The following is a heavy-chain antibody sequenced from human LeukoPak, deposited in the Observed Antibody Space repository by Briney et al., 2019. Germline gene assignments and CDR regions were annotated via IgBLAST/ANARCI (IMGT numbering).Heavy chain of an antibody. CDR1: GGSISSNSYY. J-gene: IGHJ6*03. CDR2: IYYSGST. Sequence: PSETLSLTCAVSGGSISSNSYYWSWIRQPPGKGLEWIGYIYYSGSTYYNPSLRSRVTISVDTSKNQFSLKLSSVTAADTAVYYCARSSEGRYYYDSSGFSYYYYYMDVWGKGTTVTISS. V-gene: IGHV4-61*01. CDR3: ARSSEGRYYYDSSGFSYYYYYMDV. D-gene: IGHD3-22*01.